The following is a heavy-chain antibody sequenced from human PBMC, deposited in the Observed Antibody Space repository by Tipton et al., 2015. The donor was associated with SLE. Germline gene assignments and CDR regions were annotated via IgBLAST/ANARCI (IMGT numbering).Heavy chain of an antibody. CDR2: ISYDGSNK. CDR1: GFTFSTYT. CDR3: ASALLVSLDY. J-gene: IGHJ4*02. V-gene: IGHV3-30*04. Sequence: SLRLSCAASGFTFSTYTLHWVRQAPGKGLEWVALISYDGSNKYYADSVKGRFTISRDNSKNTLYLQMNSLRAEDTAVYYCASALLVSLDYWGQGTLVTVSS. D-gene: IGHD4-23*01.